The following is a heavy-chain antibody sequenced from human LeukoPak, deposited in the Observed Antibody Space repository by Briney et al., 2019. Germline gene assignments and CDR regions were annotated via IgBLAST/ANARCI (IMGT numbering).Heavy chain of an antibody. D-gene: IGHD3-10*01. Sequence: PSETLSLTCTVSGGSISSGGYYWSWIRQHPGKGLEWIGYIYYSGSTYYNPSLKSRVTISVDTSKNQFSLKLSSVTAADTGVYYCARHYVSGTYPLDFWGQGTSATVSS. CDR3: ARHYVSGTYPLDF. CDR2: IYYSGST. V-gene: IGHV4-31*03. J-gene: IGHJ4*02. CDR1: GGSISSGGYY.